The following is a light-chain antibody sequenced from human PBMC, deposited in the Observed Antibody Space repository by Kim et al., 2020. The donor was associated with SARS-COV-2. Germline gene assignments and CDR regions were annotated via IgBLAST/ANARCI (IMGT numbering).Light chain of an antibody. CDR3: QAWDSSTLYV. CDR2: QDS. V-gene: IGLV3-1*01. Sequence: SYELTQPPSVSVSPGQTASITCSGDKLGDKYACWYQQKPGQSPVLVIYQDSKRPSGIPERFSGSNSGNTATLTISGTQAMDEADYYCQAWDSSTLYVFGTGTEAPS. CDR1: KLGDKY. J-gene: IGLJ1*01.